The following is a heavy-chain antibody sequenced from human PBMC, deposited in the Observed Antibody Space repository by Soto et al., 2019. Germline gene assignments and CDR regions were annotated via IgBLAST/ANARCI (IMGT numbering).Heavy chain of an antibody. CDR1: GFTFRSYG. V-gene: IGHV3-30*18. Sequence: QVQLVESGGGVVQPGRSLRLSCAASGFTFRSYGMHWVRQAPGKGLEWVAVISYDGSNKYYADSVKGRFTISRDNSKNTLYLQMNSLRAEDTAVYYCAKGGGSSYYFDYWGQGTLVTVSS. CDR2: ISYDGSNK. CDR3: AKGGGSSYYFDY. J-gene: IGHJ4*02. D-gene: IGHD1-26*01.